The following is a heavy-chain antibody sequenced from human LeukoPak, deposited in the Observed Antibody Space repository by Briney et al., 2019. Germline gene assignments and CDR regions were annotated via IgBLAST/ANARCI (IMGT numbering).Heavy chain of an antibody. D-gene: IGHD6-13*01. CDR1: GFTFSSYA. J-gene: IGHJ4*02. CDR2: ISGSGGST. CDR3: AKDLEYSSSWYGVYYFDY. Sequence: PGGSLRLSCAASGFTFSSYAMSWVRQAPGKGLEWVSAISGSGGSTYYADSVKGRFTISRDNSKNTLYLQMNSLRAEDTAVYYCAKDLEYSSSWYGVYYFDYWGQGTLVTVSS. V-gene: IGHV3-23*01.